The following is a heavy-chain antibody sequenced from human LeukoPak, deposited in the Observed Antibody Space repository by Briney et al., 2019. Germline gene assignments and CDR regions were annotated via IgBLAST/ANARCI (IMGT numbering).Heavy chain of an antibody. CDR2: IYPGDSDT. D-gene: IGHD6-13*01. Sequence: GESLKISCKGSGYSFTSYWIGWVRQMPGKGLEWMGIIYPGDSDTRYSPSFQGQVTISADKSISTAYLQWSSLKASDTAMYYCARDSSAAAPHYYYYYGMDVWGQGTTVTVSS. CDR3: ARDSSAAAPHYYYYYGMDV. CDR1: GYSFTSYW. J-gene: IGHJ6*02. V-gene: IGHV5-51*01.